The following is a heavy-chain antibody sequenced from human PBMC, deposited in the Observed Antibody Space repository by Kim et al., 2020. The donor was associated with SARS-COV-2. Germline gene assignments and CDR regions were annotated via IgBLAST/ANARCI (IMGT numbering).Heavy chain of an antibody. J-gene: IGHJ4*02. CDR1: GYTFTSYG. Sequence: ASVKVSCKASGYTFTSYGIRWVRQAPGQGLEWMGWISAYNGNTHYAQKLQGRVTMTTDTSTSTAYMELRSLRSDDTAVYYCAKDYVWGSYRYTLDYWGQGALGTVSS. CDR2: ISAYNGNT. CDR3: AKDYVWGSYRYTLDY. V-gene: IGHV1-18*01. D-gene: IGHD3-16*02.